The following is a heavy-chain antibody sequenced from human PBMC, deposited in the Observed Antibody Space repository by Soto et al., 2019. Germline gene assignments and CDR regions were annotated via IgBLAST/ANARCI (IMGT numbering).Heavy chain of an antibody. J-gene: IGHJ4*02. V-gene: IGHV4-59*08. Sequence: QVQLQESGPGLVKPSETLSLTCTVSGGSSSSYYWSWIRQPPGKGLESIGYIYYSGSTNYNPSLKSRVTISVDTSKNQFSLKLSSVTAADTAVYYCARRYGGNLDYWGQGTLVTVSS. CDR2: IYYSGST. CDR3: ARRYGGNLDY. CDR1: GGSSSSYY. D-gene: IGHD2-15*01.